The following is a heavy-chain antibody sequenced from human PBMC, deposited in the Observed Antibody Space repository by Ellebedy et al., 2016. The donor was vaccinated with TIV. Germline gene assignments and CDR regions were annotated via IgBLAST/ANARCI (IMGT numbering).Heavy chain of an antibody. V-gene: IGHV3-72*01. CDR3: ARSGSYLGFEY. CDR2: TRNKANSYST. D-gene: IGHD1-26*01. CDR1: GFTFSDHY. Sequence: GESLKISCAASGFTFSDHYMDWVRQAPGKGLEWVGRTRNKANSYSTEYAASVKGRFTISRDDSKNSLYLQMKSLKSEETALYYFARSGSYLGFEYWGQGTLVTVSS. J-gene: IGHJ4*02.